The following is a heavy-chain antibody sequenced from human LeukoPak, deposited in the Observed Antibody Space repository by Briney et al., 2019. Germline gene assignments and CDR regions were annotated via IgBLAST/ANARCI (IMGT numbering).Heavy chain of an antibody. Sequence: GSVRVSCEASGYTFTSYDINWVRQAPGEGLEWMGWMNPNSGNTGYAQKFQGRVTITRNTSISTAYMELSSLRSEDTAVYYCATIYSGSYAYWGQGTLVTVSS. J-gene: IGHJ4*02. V-gene: IGHV1-8*01. CDR2: MNPNSGNT. D-gene: IGHD1-26*01. CDR3: ATIYSGSYAY. CDR1: GYTFTSYD.